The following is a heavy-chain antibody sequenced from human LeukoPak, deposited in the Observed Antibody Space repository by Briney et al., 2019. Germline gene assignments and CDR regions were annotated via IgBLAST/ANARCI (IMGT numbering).Heavy chain of an antibody. CDR1: GGSISSSSYY. D-gene: IGHD6-6*01. Sequence: SETLSLTCTVSGGSISSSSYYWGWIRQPPGKGLEWIGSIYYSGSTYYNPSLKSRVTISVDTSKNQFSLKLSSVTAADTAVYYCARLPTPGAARPAVDYWGQGTLVTVSS. CDR3: ARLPTPGAARPAVDY. V-gene: IGHV4-39*01. J-gene: IGHJ4*02. CDR2: IYYSGST.